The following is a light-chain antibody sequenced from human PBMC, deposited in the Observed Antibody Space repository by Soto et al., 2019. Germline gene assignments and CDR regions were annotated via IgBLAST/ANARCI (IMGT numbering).Light chain of an antibody. CDR3: QQYNSYPLT. Sequence: DIQMTQSPSTLSASVGDRVTITCRASQSISSWLAWYQQKPGKAPNLLIYKASSLESGVPSRFSGSGSGTEFTLTIRRLQPDDIATYYRQQYNSYPLTFVGGTKVEIK. J-gene: IGKJ4*01. CDR1: QSISSW. CDR2: KAS. V-gene: IGKV1-5*03.